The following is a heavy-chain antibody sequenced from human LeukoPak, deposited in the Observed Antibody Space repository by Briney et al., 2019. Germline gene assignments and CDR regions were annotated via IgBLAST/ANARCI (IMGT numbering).Heavy chain of an antibody. V-gene: IGHV1-46*01. D-gene: IGHD5-12*01. CDR2: INPSGGST. J-gene: IGHJ4*02. CDR3: ARGDGVRYSGYDLRY. Sequence: GASVKVPCKASGYTFTSYYMHWVRQAPGQGLEWMGIINPSGGSTSYAQKFQGRVTMTRDTSTSTVYMELSSLRSEDTAVYYCARGDGVRYSGYDLRYWGQGTLVTVSS. CDR1: GYTFTSYY.